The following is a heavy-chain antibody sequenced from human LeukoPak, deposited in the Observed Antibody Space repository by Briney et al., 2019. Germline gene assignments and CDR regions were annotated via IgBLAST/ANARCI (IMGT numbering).Heavy chain of an antibody. CDR2: TYYRSKRYN. V-gene: IGHV6-1*01. CDR1: GDSVSSNSAA. D-gene: IGHD6-13*01. CDR3: AREGGRAAAAGPTYFDY. Sequence: SQTLSLTCAISGDSVSSNSAAWNWIRQSPSRGLEWLGRTYYRSKRYNDYAVSVKSRITINPDTSKNQFSLQLNSVTPEDTAVYYCAREGGRAAAAGPTYFDYWGQGTLVTVSS. J-gene: IGHJ4*02.